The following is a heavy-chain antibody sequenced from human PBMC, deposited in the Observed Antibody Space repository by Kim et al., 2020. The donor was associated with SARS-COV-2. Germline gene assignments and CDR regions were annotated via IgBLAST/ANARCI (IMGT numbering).Heavy chain of an antibody. J-gene: IGHJ4*02. Sequence: ADSVKGRFTISRDNSKTSLNLQMNSLEAEDTAVYYCARDSYRCSSGGFDCWGQGTLVNVSS. V-gene: IGHV3-30*01. D-gene: IGHD6-6*01. CDR3: ARDSYRCSSGGFDC.